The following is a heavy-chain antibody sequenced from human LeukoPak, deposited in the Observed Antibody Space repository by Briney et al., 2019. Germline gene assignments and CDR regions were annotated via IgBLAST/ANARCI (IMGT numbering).Heavy chain of an antibody. CDR2: ISSNGGST. Sequence: GGSLRLSCAASGLTFGSYAMHWVRQAPGKGLEYVSAISSNGGSTYYANSVKGRFTISRDNSKNTLYLQMGSLRAEDMAVYYCARSADKTYYYYYMDVWGKGTTVTVSS. J-gene: IGHJ6*03. CDR1: GLTFGSYA. V-gene: IGHV3-64*01. CDR3: ARSADKTYYYYYMDV.